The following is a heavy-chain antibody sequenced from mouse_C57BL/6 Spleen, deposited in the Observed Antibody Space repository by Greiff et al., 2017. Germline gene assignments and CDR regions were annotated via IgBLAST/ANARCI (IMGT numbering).Heavy chain of an antibody. J-gene: IGHJ3*01. D-gene: IGHD2-4*01. V-gene: IGHV14-2*01. CDR3: ARDDYGCAY. CDR2: IDPADGET. Sequence: EVKLQQPGAELVKPGASVKLSCTASGFNIKDYYMHWVKQRTEQGLAWIGRIDPADGETKYAPKFQGQATITADPSSNTAYLQLSSLTSEDTAVYYCARDDYGCAYWGQGTLVTVSA. CDR1: GFNIKDYY.